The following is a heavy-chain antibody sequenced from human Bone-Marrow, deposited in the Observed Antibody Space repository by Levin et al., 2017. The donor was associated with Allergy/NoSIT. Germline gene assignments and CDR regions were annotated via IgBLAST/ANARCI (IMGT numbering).Heavy chain of an antibody. CDR1: GFTFSSYW. J-gene: IGHJ4*02. D-gene: IGHD3-22*01. Sequence: PGESLKISCAASGFTFSSYWMHWVRQAPGKGLVWVSRINSDGSSTSYANSVKGRFTISRDNAKNTLYLQMNSLRAEDTAVYYCARAVDDSSGYYYPGWAYWGQGTLVTVSS. CDR2: INSDGSST. V-gene: IGHV3-74*01. CDR3: ARAVDDSSGYYYPGWAY.